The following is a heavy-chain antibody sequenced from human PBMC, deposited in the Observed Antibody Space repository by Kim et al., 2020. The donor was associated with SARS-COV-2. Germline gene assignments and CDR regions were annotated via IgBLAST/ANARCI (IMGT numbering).Heavy chain of an antibody. V-gene: IGHV3-11*06. J-gene: IGHJ4*02. CDR2: T. CDR3: ASTYLAYYFDY. Sequence: TNYADSVKGRFTISRDNAKNSLYLQMNSLRAEDTAVYYCASTYLAYYFDYWGQGTLVTVSS.